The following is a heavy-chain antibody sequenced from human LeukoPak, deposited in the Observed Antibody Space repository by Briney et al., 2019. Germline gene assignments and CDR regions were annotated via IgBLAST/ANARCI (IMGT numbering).Heavy chain of an antibody. CDR2: INTDGSST. Sequence: QLGGSLRLSCAASGFTFSSYWMHWARQAPGKGLVWVSRINTDGSSTSYADSVKGRFTISRDNSKNTLYLQMNSLRAEDTAVYYCAKGRSYYDSSGYLLDYWGQGTLVTVSS. CDR3: AKGRSYYDSSGYLLDY. D-gene: IGHD3-22*01. J-gene: IGHJ4*02. CDR1: GFTFSSYW. V-gene: IGHV3-74*01.